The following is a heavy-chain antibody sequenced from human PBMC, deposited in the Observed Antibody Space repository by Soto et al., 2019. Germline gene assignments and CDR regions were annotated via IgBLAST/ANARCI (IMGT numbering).Heavy chain of an antibody. CDR3: ARVKSGSYDWSDP. V-gene: IGHV3-74*01. J-gene: IGHJ5*02. CDR1: GFTFNNYW. CDR2: INTDGTRT. D-gene: IGHD3-10*01. Sequence: GGSLRLSCAASGFTFNNYWMHWVRQAPGKGLMWVSRINTDGTRTTYADSVKGRFAISRDNAKNTVYLQMNSLRADDTAVYFCARVKSGSYDWSDPWGQGTLVTVS.